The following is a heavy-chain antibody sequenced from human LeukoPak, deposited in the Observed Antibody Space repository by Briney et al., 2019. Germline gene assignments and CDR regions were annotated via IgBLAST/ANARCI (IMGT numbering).Heavy chain of an antibody. V-gene: IGHV4-39*01. CDR3: ARLIKYSNYYFDY. D-gene: IGHD4-11*01. CDR2: IYYSGST. CDR1: GGSISSSSYY. Sequence: SETLSLTCTVSGGSISSSSYYWGWIRQPPGKGLEWIGSIYYSGSTYYNPSLKSRVTISVDTSKNQFSLKLSSVTAADTAVYYCARLIKYSNYYFDYWGQGTLVTVSS. J-gene: IGHJ4*02.